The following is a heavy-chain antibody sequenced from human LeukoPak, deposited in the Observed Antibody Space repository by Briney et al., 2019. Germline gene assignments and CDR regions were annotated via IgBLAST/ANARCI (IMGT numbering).Heavy chain of an antibody. J-gene: IGHJ5*02. D-gene: IGHD6-13*01. CDR2: IHYSGIT. CDR3: ASSQHAVAAADSWFDP. CDR1: GGSISSTDYY. Sequence: SETLSLTCTVSGGSISSTDYYRGWIRQPPGKGLEWIGNIHYSGITYYNPSLKSRVTIPVDTSKNQFSLKLRSVTAADTAVYYCASSQHAVAAADSWFDPWGQGTLVTVSS. V-gene: IGHV4-39*01.